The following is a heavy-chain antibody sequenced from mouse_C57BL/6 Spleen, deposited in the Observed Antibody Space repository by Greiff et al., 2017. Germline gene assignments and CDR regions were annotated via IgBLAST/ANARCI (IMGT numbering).Heavy chain of an antibody. CDR3: ASLNWDNGGFDY. V-gene: IGHV1-69*01. J-gene: IGHJ2*01. CDR2: IDPSDSYT. Sequence: VQLQQPGAELVMPGASVKLSCKASGYTFTSYWMHWVKQRPGQGLEWIGEIDPSDSYTNYNQKFKGKSTLTVDKSSSTAYMQLSSLTSEDSAVYYCASLNWDNGGFDYWGQGTTLTVSS. CDR1: GYTFTSYW. D-gene: IGHD4-1*01.